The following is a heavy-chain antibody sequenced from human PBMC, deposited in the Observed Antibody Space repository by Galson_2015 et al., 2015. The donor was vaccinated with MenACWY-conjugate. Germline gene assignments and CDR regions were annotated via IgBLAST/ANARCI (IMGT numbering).Heavy chain of an antibody. V-gene: IGHV3-21*01. CDR2: ISNSSSEI. CDR3: ARDPSSPPPLPLSEAPRCSSDR. D-gene: IGHD6-6*01. Sequence: SLRLSCAASGFTFSSFSMNWVRQAPGKGLEWVSSISNSSSEIYYADSVKGRFTISRDHANNSLYLQMNNLRSDDTALYYCARDPSSPPPLPLSEAPRCSSDRRGQGTPVTASS. J-gene: IGHJ3*01. CDR1: GFTFSSFS.